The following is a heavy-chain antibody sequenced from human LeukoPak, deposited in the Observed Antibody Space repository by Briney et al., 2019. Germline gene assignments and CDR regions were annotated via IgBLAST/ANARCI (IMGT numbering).Heavy chain of an antibody. CDR2: IYYSGST. CDR1: GGSISSSSYY. Sequence: PSETLSLTRTVSGGSISSSSYYWGWIRQPPGKGLEWIGSIYYSGSTYYNPSLKSRVTISVDTSKNQFSLKLSSVTAADTAVYYCARHEGLDFWSGYYTAGFDYWGQGTLVTVSS. J-gene: IGHJ4*02. CDR3: ARHEGLDFWSGYYTAGFDY. D-gene: IGHD3-3*01. V-gene: IGHV4-39*01.